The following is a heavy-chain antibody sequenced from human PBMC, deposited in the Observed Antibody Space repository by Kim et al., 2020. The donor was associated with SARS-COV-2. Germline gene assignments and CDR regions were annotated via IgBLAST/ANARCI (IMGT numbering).Heavy chain of an antibody. J-gene: IGHJ4*02. CDR2: IDPSESYT. V-gene: IGHV5-10-1*01. D-gene: IGHD5-18*01. CDR3: ATGDTAMILIDY. CDR1: GYSFTSYW. Sequence: GESLKISCKGSGYSFTSYWINWVRQMPGKGLEWMGRIDPSESYTNYSPYFQGHVTISADKSTSTAYLQWSSLKASDTAIYYCATGDTAMILIDYWGQGTLVTVSS.